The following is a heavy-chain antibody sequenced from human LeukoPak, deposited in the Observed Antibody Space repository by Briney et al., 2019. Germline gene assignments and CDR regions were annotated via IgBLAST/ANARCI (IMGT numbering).Heavy chain of an antibody. CDR2: VSGSGGSA. CDR3: AKGFSSTSYFYDDAFDI. D-gene: IGHD2-2*01. V-gene: IGHV3-23*01. CDR1: GFTFEHYG. Sequence: GGSLRLSCAASGFTFEHYGMHWVRQAPGKGLEWVSIVSGSGGSAYYADSVKGWFTISRDNSKNTLYLQMNSLRAEDTAVYYCAKGFSSTSYFYDDAFDIWGQGTMVTVSS. J-gene: IGHJ3*02.